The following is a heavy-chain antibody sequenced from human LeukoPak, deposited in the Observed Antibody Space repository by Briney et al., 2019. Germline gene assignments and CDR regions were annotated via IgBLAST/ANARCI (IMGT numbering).Heavy chain of an antibody. Sequence: SETLSLTCTVSGGSISSSSYYWGWIRQPPGKGLEWIGSIYYSGSTYYNPSLKSRVTISVDTSKNQFSLKLSSVTAADTAVYYCARDIAVATKNAFDIWGQGTMVTVSS. CDR1: GGSISSSSYY. D-gene: IGHD6-19*01. V-gene: IGHV4-39*07. CDR2: IYYSGST. J-gene: IGHJ3*02. CDR3: ARDIAVATKNAFDI.